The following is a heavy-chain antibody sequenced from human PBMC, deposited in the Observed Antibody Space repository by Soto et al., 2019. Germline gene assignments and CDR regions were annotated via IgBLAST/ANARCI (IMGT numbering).Heavy chain of an antibody. D-gene: IGHD4-4*01. CDR2: VGSSGGGT. V-gene: IGHV3-23*01. Sequence: PGESLTLSCGASAFTLSSYDMSWVRLAPGEGLEWVSVVGSSGGGTYYADSVAGRFTLSRDNSKLSLQLSRLRAEATAPFMCVRHAKLTSVTANVGYYYGLDTRGQGTTVTVSS. CDR1: AFTLSSYD. J-gene: IGHJ6*02. CDR3: VRHAKLTSVTANVGYYYGLDT.